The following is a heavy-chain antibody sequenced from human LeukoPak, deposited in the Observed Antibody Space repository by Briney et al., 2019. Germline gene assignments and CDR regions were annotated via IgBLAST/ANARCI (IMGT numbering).Heavy chain of an antibody. CDR2: ISGSGGST. Sequence: GGSLRLCCAASGFTFSSYAMSWVRQAAGKGLEWVSAISGSGGSTYYADAVKGRFTISRDNSKNTLYLQMNSLRAEDTAVYYCAKVDRPYYYYGMDVWGKGTTVTVSS. CDR3: AKVDRPYYYYGMDV. J-gene: IGHJ6*04. CDR1: GFTFSSYA. V-gene: IGHV3-23*01.